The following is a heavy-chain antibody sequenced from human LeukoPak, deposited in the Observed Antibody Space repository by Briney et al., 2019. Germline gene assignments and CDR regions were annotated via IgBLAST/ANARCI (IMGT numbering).Heavy chain of an antibody. CDR1: GFTFSSHA. V-gene: IGHV3-23*01. D-gene: IGHD6-13*01. CDR3: AKDQGAAAVWAPIDY. J-gene: IGHJ4*02. Sequence: GGSLRLSCAASGFTFSSHAMSWVRQAPGKGLEWVSAISGSGGSTYYADSVKGRFTISRDNSKNTLYLQMNSLRAEDTAVYYCAKDQGAAAVWAPIDYWGQGTLVTVSS. CDR2: ISGSGGST.